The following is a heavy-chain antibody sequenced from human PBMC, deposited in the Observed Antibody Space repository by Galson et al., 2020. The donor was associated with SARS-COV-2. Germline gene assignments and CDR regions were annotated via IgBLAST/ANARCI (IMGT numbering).Heavy chain of an antibody. D-gene: IGHD2-21*01. V-gene: IGHV3-53*01. CDR1: GFTVSSSY. Sequence: GGSLRLSCAASGFTVSSSYMTWVRQAPGKGLEWVSVLYTYGTTYYADSAKGRFTISRDNSKNTLYLQMNSLRAEDTALYYCARKTCGGACCSGYYFDYWGQGTLVTVSP. J-gene: IGHJ4*02. CDR2: LYTYGTT. CDR3: ARKTCGGACCSGYYFDY.